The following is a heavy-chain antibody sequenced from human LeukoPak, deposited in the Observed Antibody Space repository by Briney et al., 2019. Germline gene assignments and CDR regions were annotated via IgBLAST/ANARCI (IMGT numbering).Heavy chain of an antibody. CDR1: GFFFSNYA. CDR2: ISGSGGST. J-gene: IGHJ4*02. V-gene: IGHV3-23*01. Sequence: PGGSLRLSCAASGFFFSNYAMTWVRQAPGKGLEWVSGISGSGGSTYYADSVKGRFTISRDNSKNTLYLQMNSLRAEDTAVYYCAKDRQARGCSGYYGGVNFDFWGQGTLVTVSS. CDR3: AKDRQARGCSGYYGGVNFDF. D-gene: IGHD3-22*01.